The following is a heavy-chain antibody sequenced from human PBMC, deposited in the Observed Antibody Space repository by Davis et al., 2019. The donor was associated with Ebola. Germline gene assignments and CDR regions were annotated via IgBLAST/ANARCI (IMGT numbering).Heavy chain of an antibody. Sequence: SLNIPCASSGFPVSTNYMNLVRQAPGKGLEWVSSFYSGGRTFYADSVKGRFIISRDISNNKMYLQLNGVRADDTAVYYCARGSRNMDVWGQGTTVTVSS. CDR2: FYSGGRT. V-gene: IGHV3-53*01. CDR1: GFPVSTNY. J-gene: IGHJ6*02. CDR3: ARGSRNMDV.